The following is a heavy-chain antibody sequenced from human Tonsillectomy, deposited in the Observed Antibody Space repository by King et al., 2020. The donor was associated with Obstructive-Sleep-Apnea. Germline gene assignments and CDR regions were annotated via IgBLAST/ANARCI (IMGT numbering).Heavy chain of an antibody. Sequence: VQLVESGGGLVKPGGSLRLSCAASGFTFSNAWMSWVRQAPGKGLEWVGRIKSKTDGGTTDYAAPVKGRFTISRDDSKNTLYLQMNSLKTEDTAVYYCTTRFGNDYSDYVEFYYYYGMDVWGQGTTVTVSS. V-gene: IGHV3-15*01. J-gene: IGHJ6*02. CDR3: TTRFGNDYSDYVEFYYYYGMDV. CDR1: GFTFSNAW. CDR2: IKSKTDGGTT. D-gene: IGHD4-11*01.